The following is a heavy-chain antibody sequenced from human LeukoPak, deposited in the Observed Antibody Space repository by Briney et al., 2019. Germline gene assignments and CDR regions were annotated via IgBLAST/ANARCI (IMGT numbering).Heavy chain of an antibody. CDR3: ARYYDFWSGYYPYYYYYYMDV. CDR1: GYTFTSYG. Sequence: ASVKVSCKASGYTFTSYGISWVRQAPGQGLEWMGWISAYNGNTNYAQKLQGRVTMTTDTSTSTAYMELRSLRSDDTAVYYCARYYDFWSGYYPYYYYYYMDVWGKGTTVTVSS. CDR2: ISAYNGNT. V-gene: IGHV1-18*01. D-gene: IGHD3-3*01. J-gene: IGHJ6*03.